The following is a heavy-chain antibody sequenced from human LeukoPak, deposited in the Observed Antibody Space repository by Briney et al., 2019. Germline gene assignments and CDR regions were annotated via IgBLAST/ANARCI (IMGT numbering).Heavy chain of an antibody. CDR3: ARDRELLRIEYYFDY. D-gene: IGHD1-26*01. J-gene: IGHJ4*02. CDR1: GFTFSSYG. V-gene: IGHV3-33*01. Sequence: PGGSLRLSCAASGFTFSSYGMHWVRQAPGKGLEWVAVIWYDGSNKYYADSVKGRFTISRDNSKNTLYLQMNSLRAEDTAVYYCARDRELLRIEYYFDYWGQGTLVTVSS. CDR2: IWYDGSNK.